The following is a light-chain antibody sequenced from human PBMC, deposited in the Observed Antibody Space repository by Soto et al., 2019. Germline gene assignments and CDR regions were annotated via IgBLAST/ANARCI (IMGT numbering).Light chain of an antibody. CDR1: SSDVGGYNY. V-gene: IGLV2-14*03. CDR2: DVT. Sequence: QSVLTQPASVSGSPGQSITISCTGTSSDVGGYNYVSWYQHHPGKAPKLMIYDVTNRPSGVSNRFSGSKSANTASLTISGLQAEYEADYYCSSYTSSSTYVFGNGTMVTVL. J-gene: IGLJ1*01. CDR3: SSYTSSSTYV.